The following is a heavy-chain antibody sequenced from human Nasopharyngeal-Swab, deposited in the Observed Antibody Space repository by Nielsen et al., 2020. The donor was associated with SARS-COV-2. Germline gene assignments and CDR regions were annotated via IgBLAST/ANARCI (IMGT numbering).Heavy chain of an antibody. CDR2: IDWDDDK. Sequence: SGPTLVKPTQTLTLTCTFSGFSLSTSGMCVSWIRQPPGTALEWLARIDWDDDKYYSTSLKTRLTISKDTSKNQVVLTMTNMDPVDTATYYCARTSYYGGNSGFDYWGQGTLVTVSS. V-gene: IGHV2-70*11. CDR3: ARTSYYGGNSGFDY. CDR1: GFSLSTSGMC. J-gene: IGHJ4*02. D-gene: IGHD4-23*01.